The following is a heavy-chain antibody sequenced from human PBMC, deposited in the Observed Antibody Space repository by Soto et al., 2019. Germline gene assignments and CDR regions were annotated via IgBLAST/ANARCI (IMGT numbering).Heavy chain of an antibody. V-gene: IGHV3-7*01. Sequence: EVQLVESGGGLVQPGGSLRLSCAASGFTFSTYWMSWVRQAPGEGLEWVANIKEDGSEKYYVDSVKGRFTISRDNAKNSLYLQMNSLRAEDTAVYYCVRRITIFGVVIKRYYDYWGQGTLVTVSS. D-gene: IGHD3-3*01. CDR1: GFTFSTYW. J-gene: IGHJ4*02. CDR2: IKEDGSEK. CDR3: VRRITIFGVVIKRYYDY.